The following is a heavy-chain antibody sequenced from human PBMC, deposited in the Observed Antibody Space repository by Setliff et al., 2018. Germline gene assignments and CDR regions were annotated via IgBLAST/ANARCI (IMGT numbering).Heavy chain of an antibody. J-gene: IGHJ4*02. Sequence: SETLSLTCSVSGDSIIDKYWSWLRQPPGKGLEWIGYVYPSVSVNYSPSFQGRVTISVDRAKNQFSLRLTSVSAADTAVYYCARFLNPRDGYQNSPGFDFWGQGTLVTVSS. D-gene: IGHD5-12*01. V-gene: IGHV4-4*08. CDR1: GDSIIDKY. CDR3: ARFLNPRDGYQNSPGFDF. CDR2: VYPSVSV.